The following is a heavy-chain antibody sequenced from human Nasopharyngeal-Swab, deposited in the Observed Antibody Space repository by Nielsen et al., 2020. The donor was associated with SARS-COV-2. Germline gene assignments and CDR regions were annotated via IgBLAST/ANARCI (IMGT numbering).Heavy chain of an antibody. CDR2: INPSGGST. CDR3: ARDCRYYDSSGYFPDY. J-gene: IGHJ4*02. Sequence: ASVKVSCKASRYTFTDFYMHWVRQAPGQGLEWMGIINPSGGSTSYAQKFQGRVTMTRDTSTSTVYMELSSLRSEDTAVYYCARDCRYYDSSGYFPDYWGQGTLVTVSS. D-gene: IGHD3-22*01. V-gene: IGHV1-46*01. CDR1: RYTFTDFY.